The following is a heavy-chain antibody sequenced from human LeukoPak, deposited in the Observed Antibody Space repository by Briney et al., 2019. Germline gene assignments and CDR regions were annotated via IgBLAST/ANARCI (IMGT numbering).Heavy chain of an antibody. CDR3: ARNSRDGYNKFDY. CDR2: IYYTGST. Sequence: SETLSLTCTVSGGSISSYYWSWIRQPPGKGLEWTGYIYYTGSTNYNPSLKSRVTISVDTSKNQFSLKLSSVTATDTAVYYCARNSRDGYNKFDYWGQGTLVTVSS. CDR1: GGSISSYY. V-gene: IGHV4-59*01. J-gene: IGHJ4*02. D-gene: IGHD5-24*01.